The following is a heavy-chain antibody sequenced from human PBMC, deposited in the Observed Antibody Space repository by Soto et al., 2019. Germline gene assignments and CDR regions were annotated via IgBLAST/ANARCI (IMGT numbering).Heavy chain of an antibody. D-gene: IGHD3-10*01. CDR3: ARVPGP. CDR2: IYHSGST. V-gene: IGHV4-30-2*01. Sequence: SETLFLTCAVSGSSISSGGYSWSWIRQPPGKGLEWIGYIYHSGSTYYNPSLKSRVTISVDRSKNQFSLQLSSVTAADTAVYYCARVPGPWGQGTLVTVSS. CDR1: GSSISSGGYS. J-gene: IGHJ5*02.